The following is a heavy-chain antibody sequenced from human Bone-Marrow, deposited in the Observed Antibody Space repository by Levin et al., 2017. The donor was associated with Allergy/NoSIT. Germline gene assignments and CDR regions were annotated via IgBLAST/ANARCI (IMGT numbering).Heavy chain of an antibody. Sequence: PSETLSLTCTVSGGSINWYYWSWIRQSPRKGLEWIGYISYSGDTDYNPSLTSRVTMSVDTSKNQFSLTLTSVTVADTAVYYCSRFGEGSTYFYDSSGPSSPYHYYGLDVWGQGTTVTVS. CDR3: SRFGEGSTYFYDSSGPSSPYHYYGLDV. CDR1: GGSINWYY. J-gene: IGHJ6*02. CDR2: ISYSGDT. D-gene: IGHD3-22*01. V-gene: IGHV4-59*08.